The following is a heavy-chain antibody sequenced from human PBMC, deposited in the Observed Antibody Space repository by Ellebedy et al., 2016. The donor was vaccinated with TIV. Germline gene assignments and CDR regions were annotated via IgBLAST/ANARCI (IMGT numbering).Heavy chain of an antibody. V-gene: IGHV3-74*01. Sequence: PGGSLRLSCAASGFTFSSYWMHWVRQAPGKGLVWVSRINEDGSSTSYADSVKGRCTISRDNAKNTLYLQMSSLRVADKAVYYCARSFGAGYAFDIWGQGTKVTVSS. J-gene: IGHJ3*02. CDR3: ARSFGAGYAFDI. D-gene: IGHD3-3*01. CDR2: INEDGSST. CDR1: GFTFSSYW.